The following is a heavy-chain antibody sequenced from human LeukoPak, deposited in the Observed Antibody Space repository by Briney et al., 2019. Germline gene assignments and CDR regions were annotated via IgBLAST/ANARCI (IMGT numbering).Heavy chain of an antibody. CDR2: IYNSVTT. D-gene: IGHD3-10*01. J-gene: IGHJ4*02. V-gene: IGHV4-59*13. Sequence: SETLSLTCTVSGLSISANSWSWIRQPPGKGLEWIGYIYNSVTTNYNPSLTSRVTISVDTSKNQLSPKLSSATAADTAVYYCARGARSSDYWGQGTLVTVSS. CDR1: GLSISANS. CDR3: ARGARSSDY.